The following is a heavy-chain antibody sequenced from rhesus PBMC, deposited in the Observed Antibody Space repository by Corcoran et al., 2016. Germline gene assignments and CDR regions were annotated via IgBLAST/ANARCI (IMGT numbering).Heavy chain of an antibody. CDR2: IGGSSGST. D-gene: IGHD6-13*01. Sequence: QVQLQESGPGLVKPSETLSLTCAVSGYSISSGYGWSWIRQPPGKGLEWIGYIGGSSGSTNYTPSLKSRVTISKDTSKNQFSRKLSSVTAADTAVYYCAGSGPYSSWSTRFDYWGQGVLVTVSS. CDR1: GYSISSGYG. V-gene: IGHV4-127*01. CDR3: AGSGPYSSWSTRFDY. J-gene: IGHJ4*01.